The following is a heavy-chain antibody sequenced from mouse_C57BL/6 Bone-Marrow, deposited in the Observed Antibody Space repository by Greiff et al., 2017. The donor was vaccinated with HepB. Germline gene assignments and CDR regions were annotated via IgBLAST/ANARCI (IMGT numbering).Heavy chain of an antibody. CDR2: INSDGGST. CDR1: EYEFPSHD. Sequence: EVQVVESGGGLVQPGESLKLSCESNEYEFPSHDMSWVRKTPEKRLELVAAINSDGGSTYYPDTMERRFIISRDNTNKTLYLQMSSLRSEDTALYYCARHNHYGNYEGAMDYWGQGTSVTVSS. D-gene: IGHD2-1*01. CDR3: ARHNHYGNYEGAMDY. V-gene: IGHV5-2*01. J-gene: IGHJ4*01.